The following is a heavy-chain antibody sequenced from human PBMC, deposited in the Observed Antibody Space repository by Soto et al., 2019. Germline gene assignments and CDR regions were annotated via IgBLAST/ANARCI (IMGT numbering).Heavy chain of an antibody. J-gene: IGHJ4*01. CDR1: GGSISSGGYY. D-gene: IGHD3-22*01. V-gene: IGHV4-31*03. CDR2: IYYGGST. CDR3: ARGGYYYENSGQNAYDY. Sequence: SETLSLTCTVSGGSISSGGYYWSWIRQHPGKGLEWIGYIYYGGSTYYNPSLKSRATISGGTSKNQFSLKLSSVTAADTAVYYCARGGYYYENSGQNAYDYWGQGILVTVSS.